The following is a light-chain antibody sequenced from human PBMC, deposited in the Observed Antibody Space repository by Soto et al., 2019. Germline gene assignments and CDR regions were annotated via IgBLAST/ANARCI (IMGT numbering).Light chain of an antibody. V-gene: IGKV3-20*01. CDR3: QQYGSSPWT. CDR1: QSISSN. CDR2: GAS. J-gene: IGKJ1*01. Sequence: EFVLTQSPGTLSLSPGERATLSCRASQSISSNLAWYQQKPGQAPRLLIYGASRRATGIPDRFSGSGSGTDFTLTISRLEPEDFAVYYCQQYGSSPWTFGQGTKVDIK.